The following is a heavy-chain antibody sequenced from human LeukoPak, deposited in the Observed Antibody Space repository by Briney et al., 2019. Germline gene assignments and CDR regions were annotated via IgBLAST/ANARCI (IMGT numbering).Heavy chain of an antibody. V-gene: IGHV3-23*01. CDR1: GFSFSNYA. D-gene: IGHD3-10*01. J-gene: IGHJ4*02. CDR2: ISGTGGNT. CDR3: AKDETYYYGSGSFDY. Sequence: GGSLRLSCAVSGFSFSNYAMSWVRQFPGKGLEWVPGISGTGGNTYYADSVKGRFTISRDNSKNMLYLQMNSLRAEDTAVYYCAKDETYYYGSGSFDYWGQGTLVTVSS.